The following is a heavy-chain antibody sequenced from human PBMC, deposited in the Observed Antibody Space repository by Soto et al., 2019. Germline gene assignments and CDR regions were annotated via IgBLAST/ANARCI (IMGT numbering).Heavy chain of an antibody. Sequence: EVQLVESGGGLVQPGGSLRLSCAASGFTFSDHYMDWVRQAPGKGLEWVGRIKNKANSYATEYAASMKGRLTISRDDSGTQLYWQMNSLKAGNTAVYYGARGGFSSASPTARRFAYGGQGPLATVSS. D-gene: IGHD6-6*01. J-gene: IGHJ4*02. CDR2: IKNKANSYAT. CDR1: GFTFSDHY. V-gene: IGHV3-72*01. CDR3: ARGGFSSASPTARRFAY.